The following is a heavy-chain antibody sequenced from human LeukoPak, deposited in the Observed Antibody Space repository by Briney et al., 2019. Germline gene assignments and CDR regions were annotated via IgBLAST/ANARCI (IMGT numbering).Heavy chain of an antibody. CDR3: ARGLGSYYLDY. J-gene: IGHJ4*02. CDR1: GFTFSSYS. D-gene: IGHD1-26*01. V-gene: IGHV3-21*01. CDR2: ISSSSSYI. Sequence: GGSLRLSCTASGFTFSSYSMNWVRQAPGKGLEWVSSISSSSSYIYYADSVKGRFTISRDNAKNSLYLQVNSLRAEDTAVYYCARGLGSYYLDYWGQGTLVTVSS.